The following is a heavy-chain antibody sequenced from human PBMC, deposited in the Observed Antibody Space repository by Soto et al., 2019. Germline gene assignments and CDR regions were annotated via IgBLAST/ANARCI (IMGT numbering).Heavy chain of an antibody. CDR3: ARGRNMYSISWYASYYYYGMDV. D-gene: IGHD6-13*01. CDR2: INHSGST. Sequence: SESLKHSCGVHWRSFSGYDWSWIRGPRGRGLERIREINHSGSTNYSPSLKSRVTISVDTSKNQFSLKLSSVTAADTAVYYCARGRNMYSISWYASYYYYGMDVWGQGTTVTVS. J-gene: IGHJ6*02. V-gene: IGHV4-34*01. CDR1: WRSFSGYD.